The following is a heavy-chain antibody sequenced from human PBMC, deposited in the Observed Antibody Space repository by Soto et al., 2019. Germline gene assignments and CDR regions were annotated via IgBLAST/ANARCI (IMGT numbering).Heavy chain of an antibody. CDR3: ARVNSNYDYYYYYMDV. J-gene: IGHJ6*03. CDR1: GFTFSSYW. Sequence: GSLRLSCAASGFTFSSYWMHWVRQAPGKGLVWVSRINSDGSSTSYADSVKGRFTISRDNAKNTLYLQMNSLRAEDTAVYYCARVNSNYDYYYYYMDVWGKGTTVTVSS. CDR2: INSDGSST. D-gene: IGHD4-4*01. V-gene: IGHV3-74*01.